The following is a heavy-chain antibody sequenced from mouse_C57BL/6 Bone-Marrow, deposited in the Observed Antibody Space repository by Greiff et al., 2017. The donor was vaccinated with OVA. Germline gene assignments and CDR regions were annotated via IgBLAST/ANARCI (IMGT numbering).Heavy chain of an antibody. CDR1: GYTFTSYW. CDR3: ARPPTYYYGSSYGWYFDV. CDR2: IYPGSGST. Sequence: QVQLQHPGAELVKPGASVKMSCKASGYTFTSYWITWVKQRPGQGLEWIGDIYPGSGSTNYNEKFKSKATLTVDTSSSTAYMQLSSLTSEDSAVYYCARPPTYYYGSSYGWYFDVWGTGTTVTVSS. D-gene: IGHD1-1*01. V-gene: IGHV1-55*01. J-gene: IGHJ1*03.